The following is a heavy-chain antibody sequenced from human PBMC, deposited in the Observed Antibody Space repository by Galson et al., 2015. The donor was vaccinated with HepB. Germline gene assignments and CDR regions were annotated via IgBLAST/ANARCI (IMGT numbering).Heavy chain of an antibody. V-gene: IGHV5-51*01. CDR1: GYSYTSYW. D-gene: IGHD3-3*01. CDR3: VRHENGYDFWGGYYAFDP. J-gene: IGHJ5*02. Sequence: QSGAEVKKAGESLKVSCKGSGYSYTSYWIGWVRQMPGKGLEWMGIINPSDSDTRYSPSFQGQVTISADKSINTAYLQWSSLKASDTAMYYCVRHENGYDFWGGYYAFDPWGQGTLVTVPS. CDR2: INPSDSDT.